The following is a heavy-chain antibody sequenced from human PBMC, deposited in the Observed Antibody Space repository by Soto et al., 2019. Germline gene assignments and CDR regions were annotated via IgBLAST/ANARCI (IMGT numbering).Heavy chain of an antibody. J-gene: IGHJ4*02. CDR1: GFTFSSDC. CDR3: ARDAAAGAPKSFFDY. CDR2: IWYDGSNK. D-gene: IGHD2-8*02. Sequence: EGSLRLSWAASGFTFSSDCMHWVRQAPGKGLEWVAVIWYDGSNKYYADSVKGRFTISRDNSKNTLYLQMNSLRAEDTAVYYCARDAAAGAPKSFFDYWGQGTLVTVSS. V-gene: IGHV3-33*01.